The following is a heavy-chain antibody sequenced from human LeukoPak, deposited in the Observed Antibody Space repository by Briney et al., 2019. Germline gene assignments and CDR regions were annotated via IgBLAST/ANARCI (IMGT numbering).Heavy chain of an antibody. J-gene: IGHJ4*02. CDR1: GFTFSSYW. V-gene: IGHV3-7*01. CDR3: AKDADDYYGSGSCLDY. D-gene: IGHD3-10*01. CDR2: IKQDGSEK. Sequence: GGSLRLSCAASGFTFSSYWMSWVRQAPGKGLGGGANIKQDGSEKYYVDSVKGRFTISRDNAKNSLYLQMNSLRVEDTAVYYCAKDADDYYGSGSCLDYWGQGTLVTVSS.